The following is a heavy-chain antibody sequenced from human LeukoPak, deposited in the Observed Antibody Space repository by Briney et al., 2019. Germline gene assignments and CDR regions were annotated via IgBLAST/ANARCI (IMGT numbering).Heavy chain of an antibody. CDR3: ARGGDYDY. D-gene: IGHD4-17*01. Sequence: SETLSLTCTVSGGSISSYYWSWIRQPPGKGLEWIGYIYYSGSTNYNPSLESRVTISVDTSKNQFSLKLGSVTAADTAVYYCARGGDYDYWGQGTLVTVSS. J-gene: IGHJ4*02. CDR1: GGSISSYY. CDR2: IYYSGST. V-gene: IGHV4-59*01.